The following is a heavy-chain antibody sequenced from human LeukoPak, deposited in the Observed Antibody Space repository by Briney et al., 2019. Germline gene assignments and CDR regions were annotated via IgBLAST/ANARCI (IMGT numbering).Heavy chain of an antibody. D-gene: IGHD3-10*01. CDR2: INHSGST. Sequence: SATLSLTCAVYGGSFSGYYWSWIRQPPGKGLEWIGEINHSGSTKYDPSLKSRVTISVDTSKNQFSLKLSSVTAADTAVYYCARGPRNYYGSGSYYIRHFDYWGQGTLVTVSS. CDR3: ARGPRNYYGSGSYYIRHFDY. J-gene: IGHJ4*02. V-gene: IGHV4-34*01. CDR1: GGSFSGYY.